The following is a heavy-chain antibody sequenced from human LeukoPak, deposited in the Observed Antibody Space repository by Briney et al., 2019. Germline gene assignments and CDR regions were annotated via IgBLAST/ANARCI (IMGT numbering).Heavy chain of an antibody. D-gene: IGHD3-22*01. CDR2: IKQDGSEK. V-gene: IGHV3-7*01. CDR1: GFTLSIYW. J-gene: IGHJ4*02. Sequence: GGSLRLSCAASGFTLSIYWMSWVRQAPGKGLEWVANIKQDGSEKDYVESVKGRFTISRDNAKNSLYLQMNSLRAEDTAVYYCATNGYWGQGTLVTVSS. CDR3: ATNGY.